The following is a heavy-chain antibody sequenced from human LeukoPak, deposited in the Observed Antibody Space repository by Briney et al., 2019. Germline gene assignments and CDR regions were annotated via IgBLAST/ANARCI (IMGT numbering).Heavy chain of an antibody. J-gene: IGHJ4*02. CDR1: GFTFSNYW. CDR2: IKQDGRET. Sequence: PGGSLLLSCAASGFTFSNYWMCWVRQLPGKGLEWVANIKQDGRETHYVDSVKGRFTISRDNSKNSLSLQMNSLRAEDTAVYYCARVVIAAAGTGFDYWGQGTLVTVSS. D-gene: IGHD6-13*01. CDR3: ARVVIAAAGTGFDY. V-gene: IGHV3-7*05.